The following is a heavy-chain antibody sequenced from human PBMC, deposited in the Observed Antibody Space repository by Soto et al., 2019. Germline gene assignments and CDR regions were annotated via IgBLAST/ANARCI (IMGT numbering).Heavy chain of an antibody. V-gene: IGHV5-10-1*01. J-gene: IGHJ6*02. CDR3: ARHCSSTSCYRIHGMDV. CDR1: GSKFTSYW. Sequence: PGEPLKISCKGSGSKFTSYWISWVRQMPGKGLEWMGRIDPSDSYTNYSPSFQGHVTISADKSISTAYLQWSSLKASDTAMYYCARHCSSTSCYRIHGMDVWGQGTTVTVSS. D-gene: IGHD2-2*01. CDR2: IDPSDSYT.